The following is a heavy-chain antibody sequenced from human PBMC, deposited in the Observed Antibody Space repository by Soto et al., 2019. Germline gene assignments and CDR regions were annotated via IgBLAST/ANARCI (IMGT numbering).Heavy chain of an antibody. D-gene: IGHD3-16*01. CDR2: IYWDDDK. J-gene: IGHJ4*02. Sequence: QITLMESGPTLVKPTQTLTLTCTFSGFSLTTSGVGVAWIRQPPGKDLEWVALIYWDDDKRYSPSLKSRITITNDTSKNQVVLTMSDMGPVDTATYYCAHRRSLGGGFDYWGQGTLVTVSS. CDR3: AHRRSLGGGFDY. V-gene: IGHV2-5*02. CDR1: GFSLTTSGVG.